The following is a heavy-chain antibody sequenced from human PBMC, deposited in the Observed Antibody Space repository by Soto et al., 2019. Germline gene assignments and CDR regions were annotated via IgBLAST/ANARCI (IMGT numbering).Heavy chain of an antibody. Sequence: EVQLVESGGGLVQPGRSLRLSCAASGFTFDDYAMHWVRQAPGKGLVWVSGISWNSGSIGYADSVKGRFTISRDNAKNSLYLQMNSLRAEDTALYYCAKGSGYETSYYFDYWGQGTLVTVSS. CDR3: AKGSGYETSYYFDY. CDR2: ISWNSGSI. V-gene: IGHV3-9*01. D-gene: IGHD5-12*01. J-gene: IGHJ4*02. CDR1: GFTFDDYA.